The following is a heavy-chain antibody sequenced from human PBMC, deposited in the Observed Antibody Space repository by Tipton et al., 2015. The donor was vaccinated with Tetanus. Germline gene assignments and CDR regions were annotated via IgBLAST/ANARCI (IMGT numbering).Heavy chain of an antibody. V-gene: IGHV4-31*03. J-gene: IGHJ4*02. CDR2: IYYSGST. CDR3: ARAPSQDGDLDY. D-gene: IGHD4-17*01. CDR1: GGSISSGGYY. Sequence: LRLSCTVSGGSISSGGYYWSWIRQHPGKGLEWIGYIYYSGSTYYNPALKSRVTISVDTSKNQFSLKLSSVTAADTAVYYCARAPSQDGDLDYGGQGTLVTVSS.